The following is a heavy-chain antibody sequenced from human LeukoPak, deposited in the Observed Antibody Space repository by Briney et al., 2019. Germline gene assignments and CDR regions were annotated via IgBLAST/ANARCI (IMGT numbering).Heavy chain of an antibody. CDR3: ATDIPVGIAARQPRTLFDY. J-gene: IGHJ4*02. CDR2: IWYDGTNK. CDR1: GFTFSTYG. V-gene: IGHV3-33*01. Sequence: PGRSLRLSCAASGFTFSTYGMHWVRQAPGKGLGWVALIWYDGTNKYYADSVKGRFTISRDNSKNTLYLQMNSLRAEDTAVYYCATDIPVGIAARQPRTLFDYWGQGTLVTVSS. D-gene: IGHD6-6*01.